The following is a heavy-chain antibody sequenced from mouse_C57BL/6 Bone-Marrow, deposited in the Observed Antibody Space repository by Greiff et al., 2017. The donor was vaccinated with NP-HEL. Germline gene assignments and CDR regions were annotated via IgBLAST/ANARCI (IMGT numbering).Heavy chain of an antibody. V-gene: IGHV14-4*01. D-gene: IGHD1-1*01. CDR2: IDPENGDT. CDR1: GFNIKDDY. CDR3: TTGGSSPYAMDY. Sequence: LVESGAELVRPGASVKLSCTASGFNIKDDYMHWVKQRPEQGLEWIGWIDPENGDTEYASKFQGKATITADTSSNTAYLQLSRLTSEDTAVYYCTTGGSSPYAMDYWGQGTSVTVSS. J-gene: IGHJ4*01.